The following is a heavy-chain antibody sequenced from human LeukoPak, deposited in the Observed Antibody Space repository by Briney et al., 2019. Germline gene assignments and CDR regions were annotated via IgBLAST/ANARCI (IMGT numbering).Heavy chain of an antibody. Sequence: PGGSLRLSCAASGFTVSSNYMRWVRQAPAPGLGGVSVIYSGCSRYHADSVNGRLPISRDNSKNPLYLQLNRLSAEDTPVYYCAGGGGYYDSSAHSVGYWGQGTLVTVSP. CDR2: IYSGCSR. CDR3: AGGGGYYDSSAHSVGY. V-gene: IGHV3-66*01. D-gene: IGHD3-22*01. CDR1: GFTVSSNY. J-gene: IGHJ4*02.